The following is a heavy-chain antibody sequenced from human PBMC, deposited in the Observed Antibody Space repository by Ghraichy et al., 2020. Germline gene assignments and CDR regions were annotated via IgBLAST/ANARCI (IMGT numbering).Heavy chain of an antibody. D-gene: IGHD3-16*01. J-gene: IGHJ5*02. V-gene: IGHV3-7*01. CDR1: GFTFSSHW. Sequence: GESLNISCAASGFTFSSHWMTWVRQAPGKGLEWVANIKQDGSQRLYVDSVKGRFTVSRDNARNSLFLQMDSLRAEDTAIYYCARDAMFMLDAWGQGSLVTVSS. CDR2: IKQDGSQR. CDR3: ARDAMFMLDA.